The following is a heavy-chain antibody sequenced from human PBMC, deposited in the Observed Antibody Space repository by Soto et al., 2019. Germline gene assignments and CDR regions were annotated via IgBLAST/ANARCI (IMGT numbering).Heavy chain of an antibody. Sequence: QVQLVQSGAEVKKPGASVKVSCKASGYTFTSTWMHWVRQAPGQGLEWMGIINPTDGAATYAEKFQGGVTMNREPSTATEYMERSSLRSEDTAMYYCARDGAHCSAYWWLVYWGQGTQVTVSS. CDR2: INPTDGAA. J-gene: IGHJ4*02. V-gene: IGHV1-46*01. CDR1: GYTFTSTW. D-gene: IGHD3-22*01. CDR3: ARDGAHCSAYWWLVY.